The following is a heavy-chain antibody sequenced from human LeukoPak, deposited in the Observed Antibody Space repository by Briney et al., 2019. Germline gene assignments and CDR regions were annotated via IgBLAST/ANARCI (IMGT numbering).Heavy chain of an antibody. Sequence: ASVKVSCKASGGTFSSYAISWVRQAPGQGLEWMGGIIPIFGTANYAQKFQGRVTITADESTSTAYMELSSLRSEDTAVYYCARDQRYFDWLAGPRGIFDYWGQGTLVTVSS. J-gene: IGHJ4*02. D-gene: IGHD3-9*01. V-gene: IGHV1-69*01. CDR2: IIPIFGTA. CDR3: ARDQRYFDWLAGPRGIFDY. CDR1: GGTFSSYA.